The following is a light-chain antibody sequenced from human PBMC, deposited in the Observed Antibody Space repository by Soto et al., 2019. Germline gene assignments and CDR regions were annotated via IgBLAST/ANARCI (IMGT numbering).Light chain of an antibody. CDR3: AAWDDSLNGAV. J-gene: IGLJ7*01. V-gene: IGLV1-44*01. CDR1: NSNIGRNS. Sequence: QSVLTQPPSASGTPGQRVTISCSGSNSNIGRNSVNWYQQLPGTAPKLVIYSNNQRPSGVPDRFSGSKSGTSASLAISGLQSEDEADYYCAAWDDSLNGAVFGGGTQLTVL. CDR2: SNN.